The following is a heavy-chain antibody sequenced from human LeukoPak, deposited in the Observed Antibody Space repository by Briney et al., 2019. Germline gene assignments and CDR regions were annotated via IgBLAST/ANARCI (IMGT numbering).Heavy chain of an antibody. J-gene: IGHJ4*02. CDR2: IYTSGST. Sequence: MPSETLSLTCTVSGGSISSYYWSWIRQPAGKGLEWIGRIYTSGSTNYNPSLKSRVTISVDTSKNQFSLKLSSVTAADTAVYYCASSSGWLRTFDYWGQGTLVTVSS. CDR3: ASSSGWLRTFDY. V-gene: IGHV4-4*07. CDR1: GGSISSYY. D-gene: IGHD6-19*01.